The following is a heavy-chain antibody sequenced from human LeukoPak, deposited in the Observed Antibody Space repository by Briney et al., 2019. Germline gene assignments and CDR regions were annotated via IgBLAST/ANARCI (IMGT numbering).Heavy chain of an antibody. J-gene: IGHJ6*03. CDR2: ITGDGGRT. D-gene: IGHD2-15*01. CDR3: AFCQDRDYYYYMDV. CDR1: GFSFDDYA. Sequence: PGGSLRLSCETSGFSFDDYAMHWVRQAPGKGLEWVSLITGDGGRTYYADSVKGRFTISRDNSKNSLYLQMNSLRAEDTALYYCAFCQDRDYYYYMDVWGKGTTVTVSS. V-gene: IGHV3-43*02.